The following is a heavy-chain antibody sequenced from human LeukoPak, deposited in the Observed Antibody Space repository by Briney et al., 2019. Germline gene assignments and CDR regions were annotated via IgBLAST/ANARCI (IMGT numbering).Heavy chain of an antibody. Sequence: GGSLRLSCAASGFTFDDYGMSWVRQGPGKGLEWVSGINWNGGRTGYADSVKGRFTISRDNTKNSLYLQMNSLRAEDTALYYCAKRSAAGTVGYFDYWGQGSLVTVSS. J-gene: IGHJ4*02. D-gene: IGHD6-13*01. CDR1: GFTFDDYG. V-gene: IGHV3-20*04. CDR3: AKRSAAGTVGYFDY. CDR2: INWNGGRT.